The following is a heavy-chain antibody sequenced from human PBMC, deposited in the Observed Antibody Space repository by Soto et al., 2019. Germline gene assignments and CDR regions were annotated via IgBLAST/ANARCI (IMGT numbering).Heavy chain of an antibody. CDR1: GYTFTSYG. V-gene: IGHV1-18*01. CDR3: ARDPPYYDFWSGYFNYYYYYMDV. CDR2: ISAYNGNT. J-gene: IGHJ6*03. Sequence: WASVKVSCKASGYTFTSYGISWVRQAPGQGLEWMGWISAYNGNTNYAQKLQGRVTMTTDTSTSTAYMELRSLRSDDTAVYYCARDPPYYDFWSGYFNYYYYYMDVWGKGTTVTVSS. D-gene: IGHD3-3*01.